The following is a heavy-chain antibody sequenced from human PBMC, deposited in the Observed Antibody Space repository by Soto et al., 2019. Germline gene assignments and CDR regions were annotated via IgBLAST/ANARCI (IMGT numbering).Heavy chain of an antibody. Sequence: PGGSLRLSCAASGFTFSSYAMSWVRQAPGKGLEWVSAISGSGGSTYYADSVKGRFTISRDNSKNTLYLQMNSLRSEDTAVYYCAILRDYYDSSGYPYNWFDPWGQGTLVTVSS. D-gene: IGHD3-22*01. CDR2: ISGSGGST. CDR3: AILRDYYDSSGYPYNWFDP. V-gene: IGHV3-23*01. J-gene: IGHJ5*02. CDR1: GFTFSSYA.